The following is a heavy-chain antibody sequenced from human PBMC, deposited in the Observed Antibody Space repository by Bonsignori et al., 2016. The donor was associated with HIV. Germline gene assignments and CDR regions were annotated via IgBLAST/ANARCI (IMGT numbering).Heavy chain of an antibody. D-gene: IGHD3-10*01. Sequence: QVHLVQSGAEVKKPGASVKVSCKASGYIFTNYGITWLRQAPGQGLEWLGWISTYSGDTYFAQNLQGRVILTRDTSTTTAYMELRSLRSDDTAMFYCARLPLRGAHLGHPDYWGQGKPGHR. J-gene: IGHJ4*02. CDR3: ARLPLRGAHLGHPDY. CDR1: GYIFTNYG. CDR2: ISTYSGDT. V-gene: IGHV1-18*01.